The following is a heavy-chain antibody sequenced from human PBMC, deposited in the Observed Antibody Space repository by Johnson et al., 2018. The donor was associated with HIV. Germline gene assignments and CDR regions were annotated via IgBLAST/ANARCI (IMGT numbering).Heavy chain of an antibody. Sequence: MQLVESGGGVVQPGRSLRLSCAASGFTFSSYGMHWVRQAPGKGLEWVANIKQDGSEKYYLDSVKGRFTISRDNAKNSLYLQMDSLRAEDTAVYYCARVVVITYHDAFDIWGQGTMVTVSS. D-gene: IGHD3-22*01. CDR3: ARVVVITYHDAFDI. V-gene: IGHV3-7*03. J-gene: IGHJ3*02. CDR1: GFTFSSYG. CDR2: IKQDGSEK.